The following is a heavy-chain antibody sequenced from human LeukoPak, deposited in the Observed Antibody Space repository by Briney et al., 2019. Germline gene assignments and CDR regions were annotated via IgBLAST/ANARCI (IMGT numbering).Heavy chain of an antibody. D-gene: IGHD3-10*01. J-gene: IGHJ5*02. Sequence: SVKVSCKASGGTFSSYAISWVRQAPGQGLEWMGRIIPILGIANYAQKFQGRVTITADKSTSTAYMELSSLRSEDTAVYYCARDLFTDAMVRGVIYWFDPWGQGNLVTVSS. CDR2: IIPILGIA. CDR1: GGTFSSYA. CDR3: ARDLFTDAMVRGVIYWFDP. V-gene: IGHV1-69*04.